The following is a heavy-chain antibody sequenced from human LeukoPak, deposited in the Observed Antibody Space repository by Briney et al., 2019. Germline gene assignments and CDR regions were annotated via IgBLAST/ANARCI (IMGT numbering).Heavy chain of an antibody. CDR1: GYTFTSYD. J-gene: IGHJ3*02. V-gene: IGHV1-8*01. Sequence: EASVKVSCKASGYTFTSYDIYWVRPATGQGLEWMGWMNPNSGNTGYAQKFQGRVTMTRNTSISTAYMELSSVTAADTAVYYCARKSSGSPINAFDIWGQGTMVTVSS. CDR2: MNPNSGNT. CDR3: ARKSSGSPINAFDI. D-gene: IGHD1-26*01.